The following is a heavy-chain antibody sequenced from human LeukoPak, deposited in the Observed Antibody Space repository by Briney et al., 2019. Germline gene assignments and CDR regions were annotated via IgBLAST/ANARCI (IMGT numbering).Heavy chain of an antibody. CDR3: AKGGYYYDSSGYYYGY. J-gene: IGHJ4*02. Sequence: GGSLRLSCAASGFTFSAYYMTWVRQAPGKGLEWVSAISGSGGSTYYADSVKGRFTISRDNSKNTLYLQMNSLRAEDTAAYYCAKGGYYYDSSGYYYGYWGQGTLVTVSS. D-gene: IGHD3-22*01. V-gene: IGHV3-23*01. CDR2: ISGSGGST. CDR1: GFTFSAYY.